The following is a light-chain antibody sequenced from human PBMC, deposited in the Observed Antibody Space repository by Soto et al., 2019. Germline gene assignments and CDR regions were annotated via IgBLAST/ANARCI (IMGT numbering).Light chain of an antibody. J-gene: IGKJ4*01. Sequence: DLQMTQSPSSVSASVGDRVTITCRASQDISTWLAWFQQKPGEAPRLLIYTASTLHSGIPSRFSGSGSGTDFTLTISSLQPEDFATYYCQQGNSFPLTFGGGTKLEI. CDR3: QQGNSFPLT. CDR2: TAS. V-gene: IGKV1-12*01. CDR1: QDISTW.